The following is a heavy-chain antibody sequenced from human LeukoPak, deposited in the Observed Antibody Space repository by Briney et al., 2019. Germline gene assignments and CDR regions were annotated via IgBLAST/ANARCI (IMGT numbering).Heavy chain of an antibody. CDR3: ARDSWFDP. CDR2: INPSGGST. CDR1: GGTFLSHT. J-gene: IGHJ5*02. Sequence: VASVKVSCKTSGGTFLSHTFSWVRQAPGQGLEWMGIINPSGGSTSYAQKFQGRVTMTRDTSTSTVYMELSSLRSEDTAVYYCARDSWFDPWGQGTLVTVSS. V-gene: IGHV1-46*01.